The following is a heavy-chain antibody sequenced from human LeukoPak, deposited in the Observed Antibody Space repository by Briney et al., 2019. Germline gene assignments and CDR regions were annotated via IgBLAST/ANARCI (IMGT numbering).Heavy chain of an antibody. Sequence: GASVTDSFKASGYTFSYYDVNWVRQAPGQGLEWMGWMKPTSGDTGYAQKFQGRVTMTRSMSRNTAYMELSRLRSEDTAVYFCARVVMKAFYYYYMDVWGKGTTIIISS. D-gene: IGHD2-21*01. V-gene: IGHV1-8*01. J-gene: IGHJ6*03. CDR1: GYTFSYYD. CDR2: MKPTSGDT. CDR3: ARVVMKAFYYYYMDV.